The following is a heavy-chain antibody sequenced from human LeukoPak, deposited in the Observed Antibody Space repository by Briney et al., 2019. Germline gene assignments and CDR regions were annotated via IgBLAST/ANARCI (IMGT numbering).Heavy chain of an antibody. V-gene: IGHV1-8*01. CDR3: ARRSGYSGYDFDY. CDR1: GYTFTGYD. Sequence: ASVKVSCKASGYTFTGYDINWVRQAAGQGLEWMGWMNPNSGNTGYAQKFQGRVTMTRNTSISTAYMELSSLRSEDTAVYYCARRSGYSGYDFDYWGQGTLVTVSS. J-gene: IGHJ4*02. D-gene: IGHD5-12*01. CDR2: MNPNSGNT.